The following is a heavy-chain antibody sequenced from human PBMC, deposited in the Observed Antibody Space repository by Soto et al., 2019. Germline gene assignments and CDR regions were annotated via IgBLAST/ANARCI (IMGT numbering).Heavy chain of an antibody. CDR2: INAGNGNT. Sequence: ASVKVSCKASGYTFTSYAMHWVRQAPGQRLEWMGWINAGNGNTKYSQKFQGRVTITRDTSASTAYMELSSLRSEDTAVYYCAREFRFLEVGGSSIVPRHFDYWGQGTLVPVSS. CDR3: AREFRFLEVGGSSIVPRHFDY. J-gene: IGHJ4*02. D-gene: IGHD3-3*01. CDR1: GYTFTSYA. V-gene: IGHV1-3*01.